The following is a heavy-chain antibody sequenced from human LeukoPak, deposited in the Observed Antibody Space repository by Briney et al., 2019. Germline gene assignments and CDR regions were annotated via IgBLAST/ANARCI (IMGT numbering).Heavy chain of an antibody. CDR3: ARDGSIGARRNDY. J-gene: IGHJ4*02. V-gene: IGHV1-18*01. D-gene: IGHD6-6*01. Sequence: ASVKVSCKASGYTFSSYGIRWVRQAPGQGLEWMGWISANKGNTNYAQKVQGRVTMTTDTSTSTAYMELRSLRSDDTAVYYCARDGSIGARRNDYWGQGTLVTVSS. CDR1: GYTFSSYG. CDR2: ISANKGNT.